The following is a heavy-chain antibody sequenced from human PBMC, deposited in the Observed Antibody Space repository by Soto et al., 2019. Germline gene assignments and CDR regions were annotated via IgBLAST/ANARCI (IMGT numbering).Heavy chain of an antibody. CDR3: ARDGVAAAGTGYYYYYGMDV. V-gene: IGHV1-18*01. CDR2: ISAYNGNT. Sequence: GFSVKVACKAPCYTFTSSGIRWVRQAPGHGLEWMGWISAYNGNTNYAQKLQGRVTMTTDTSTSTAYMELRSLRSDDTAVYYCARDGVAAAGTGYYYYYGMDVWGQGTTVTVSS. D-gene: IGHD6-13*01. CDR1: CYTFTSSG. J-gene: IGHJ6*02.